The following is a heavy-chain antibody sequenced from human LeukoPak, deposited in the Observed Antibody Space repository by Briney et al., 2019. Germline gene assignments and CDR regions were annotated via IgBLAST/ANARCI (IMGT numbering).Heavy chain of an antibody. V-gene: IGHV1-46*01. CDR3: ARVLRVVPAAIKGPIGDAFDI. Sequence: GASVKVSCKASGYTFTSYYMHWVRQAPGQGLEWMGIINPSGGSTSYAQKFQGRVAMTRDMSTSTVYVELSSLRSEDTAVYYCARVLRVVPAAIKGPIGDAFDIWGQGTMVTVSS. J-gene: IGHJ3*02. CDR2: INPSGGST. CDR1: GYTFTSYY. D-gene: IGHD2-2*02.